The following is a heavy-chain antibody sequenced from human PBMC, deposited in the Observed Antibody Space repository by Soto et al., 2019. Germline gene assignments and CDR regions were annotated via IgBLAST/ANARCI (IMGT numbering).Heavy chain of an antibody. CDR1: GYTFTGYY. Sequence: QVQLVQSGAEVKKPGASVKVSCKASGYTFTGYYMHWVRQAPGQGLEWMGWISPNSGGTNYAQKFQGWVTMTRDTSISTADRELSRLRSDDTAVYYCARAYYYGSGTMGGMDVWGQGTTVTVSS. CDR3: ARAYYYGSGTMGGMDV. D-gene: IGHD3-10*01. CDR2: ISPNSGGT. J-gene: IGHJ6*02. V-gene: IGHV1-2*04.